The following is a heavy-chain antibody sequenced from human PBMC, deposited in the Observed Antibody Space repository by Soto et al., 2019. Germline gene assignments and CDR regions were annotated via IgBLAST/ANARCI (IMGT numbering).Heavy chain of an antibody. D-gene: IGHD3-10*01. J-gene: IGHJ6*03. CDR2: IDWDDDK. CDR3: ARILWDCWVRGASAYRTNYYYYMDV. V-gene: IGHV2-70*11. CDR1: GFSLSTSGMC. Sequence: SGPTLVNPTQTLTLTCTFSGFSLSTSGMCVSWIRQPPGKALEWLARIDWDDDKYYSTSLKTRLTISKDTSKNQVVLTMTNMDPVDTATYYCARILWDCWVRGASAYRTNYYYYMDVWGKRTTVTFSS.